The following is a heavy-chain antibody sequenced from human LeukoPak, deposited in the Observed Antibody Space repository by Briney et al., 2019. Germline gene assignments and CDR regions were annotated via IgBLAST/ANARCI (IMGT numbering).Heavy chain of an antibody. V-gene: IGHV5-51*01. Sequence: GESLKTSCQGSGYSFTNYWIAWVRQMPGKGLEWMGIIYPDDSDTRYSPSFQGQVTISADKSTTIAYLQWSSLKASDTAMYYCARRGYCSGGTCYSAAFDIWGPGTMVTVSS. J-gene: IGHJ3*02. CDR1: GYSFTNYW. CDR2: IYPDDSDT. D-gene: IGHD2-15*01. CDR3: ARRGYCSGGTCYSAAFDI.